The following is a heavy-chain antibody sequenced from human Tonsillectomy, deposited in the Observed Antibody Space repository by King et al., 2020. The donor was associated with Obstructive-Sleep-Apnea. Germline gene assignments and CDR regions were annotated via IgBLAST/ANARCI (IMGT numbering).Heavy chain of an antibody. CDR1: GGSISSYY. Sequence: VQLQESGPGLVKPSETLSLTCTVSGGSISSYYWSWFRQPPGKGLEWIGYIYYSGSTNYNPSLKSRVTISVDTSKNQFSLKLSSVTAADTAVYYCARDSNLLRGYSYGFDYWGQGTLVTVSS. V-gene: IGHV4-59*01. CDR3: ARDSNLLRGYSYGFDY. CDR2: IYYSGST. J-gene: IGHJ4*02. D-gene: IGHD5-18*01.